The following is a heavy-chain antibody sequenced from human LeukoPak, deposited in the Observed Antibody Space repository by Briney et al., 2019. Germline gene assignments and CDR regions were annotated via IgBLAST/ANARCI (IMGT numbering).Heavy chain of an antibody. D-gene: IGHD3-3*01. CDR1: GGSFSGYY. Sequence: SETLCLTCAVYGGSFSGYYWSWIRQAPGKGLEWMGVINHSGSTNYNPSLKSRVTISVDPAKNQFSLKLSSVTAADTAVYYCARASTGYDFWSGYYHFNYWGQGTLVTVSS. CDR2: INHSGST. CDR3: ARASTGYDFWSGYYHFNY. V-gene: IGHV4-34*01. J-gene: IGHJ4*02.